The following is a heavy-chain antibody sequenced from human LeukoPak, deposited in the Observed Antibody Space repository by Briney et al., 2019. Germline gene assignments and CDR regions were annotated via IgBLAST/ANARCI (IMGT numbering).Heavy chain of an antibody. J-gene: IGHJ4*02. D-gene: IGHD4-17*01. V-gene: IGHV4-38-2*02. Sequence: PSETLSLTCTVSGYSISSGYYWGWIRQPPGKGLEWIGSIYHSGSTYYNPSLKSRVTISVDTSKNQFSLKLGSVTAADTAVYYCARDDYGDYKPLNWGQGTLVTVSS. CDR2: IYHSGST. CDR1: GYSISSGYY. CDR3: ARDDYGDYKPLN.